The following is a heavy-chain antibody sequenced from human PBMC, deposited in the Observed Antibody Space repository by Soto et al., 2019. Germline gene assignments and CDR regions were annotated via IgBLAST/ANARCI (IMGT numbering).Heavy chain of an antibody. CDR1: GFTFSSYG. CDR3: ARDDIVVVPAAVDYYGMDV. J-gene: IGHJ6*02. Sequence: QVQLVESGGGVVQPGRSLRLSCAASGFTFSSYGMHWVRQAPGKGLEWVAVIWYDGSNKYYADSVKGRFTISRDNSKNTLYLQMNSLRAEDTAVYYCARDDIVVVPAAVDYYGMDVWGQGTTVTVSS. D-gene: IGHD2-2*01. CDR2: IWYDGSNK. V-gene: IGHV3-33*01.